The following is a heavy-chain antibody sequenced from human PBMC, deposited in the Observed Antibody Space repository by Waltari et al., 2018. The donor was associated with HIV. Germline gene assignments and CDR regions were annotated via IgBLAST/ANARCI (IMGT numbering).Heavy chain of an antibody. D-gene: IGHD5-18*01. CDR3: AKAVMETAVSSPVDC. CDR1: GFTFTNFA. V-gene: IGHV3-23*04. CDR2: IIGSGGTT. J-gene: IGHJ4*02. Sequence: EVQLVESGGGLVQPGGSLRLSCTASGFTFTNFAMSWVRQAPGKGLEWVSVIIGSGGTTYYSDSVKGRFTVSRDNFKNTVYLQMNSLRAGDTAIYYCAKAVMETAVSSPVDCWGQGALVTVSS.